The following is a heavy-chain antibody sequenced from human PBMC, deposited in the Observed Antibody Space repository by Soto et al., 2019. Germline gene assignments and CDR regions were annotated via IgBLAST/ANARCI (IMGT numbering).Heavy chain of an antibody. CDR2: ISYDGSNK. D-gene: IGHD2-21*02. J-gene: IGHJ4*02. CDR1: GFTFSSYG. Sequence: QVQLVESGGGVVQPGRSLRLSCAASGFTFSSYGMHWVRQAPGKGLEWVAVISYDGSNKYYADYVKGRFTISRDYSKNTLYLQMNSLRVEDTALYYCAKDRVAYCSGDCYPPSYFDYWGQGTLVTVSS. CDR3: AKDRVAYCSGDCYPPSYFDY. V-gene: IGHV3-30*18.